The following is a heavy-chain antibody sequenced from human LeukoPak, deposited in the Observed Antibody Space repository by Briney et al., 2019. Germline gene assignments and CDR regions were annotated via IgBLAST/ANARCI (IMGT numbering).Heavy chain of an antibody. CDR2: INPGDSDA. Sequence: GESLKISCKGSGYTFTNYWIGWVRQMPGKGLEWMGIINPGDSDATYSPSFQGQVTISADKSISTAYLQWSSLKASDTAMYYCARHMEARRFNWFDPWGQGTLVTVSS. CDR3: ARHMEARRFNWFDP. CDR1: GYTFTNYW. V-gene: IGHV5-51*01. J-gene: IGHJ5*02. D-gene: IGHD3-3*01.